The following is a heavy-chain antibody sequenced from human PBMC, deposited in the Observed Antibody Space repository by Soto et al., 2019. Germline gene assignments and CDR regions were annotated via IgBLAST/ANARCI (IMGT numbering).Heavy chain of an antibody. CDR1: RRSFSGYY. D-gene: IGHD3-10*01. J-gene: IGHJ4*02. CDR2: INHSGST. Sequence: PSVTLSLTCAVYRRSFSGYYCTWDRQPPGTRLEWIGEINHSGSTNYNPSLKSRVTISVDTSKNQFSLKLSSVTAADTAVYYCARGMVLWFGELFPFEYWGQGTLVTVS. V-gene: IGHV4-34*01. CDR3: ARGMVLWFGELFPFEY.